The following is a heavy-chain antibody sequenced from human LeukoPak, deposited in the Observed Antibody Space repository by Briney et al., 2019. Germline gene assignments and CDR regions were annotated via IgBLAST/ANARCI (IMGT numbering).Heavy chain of an antibody. Sequence: PGGSLRLSCAASGFTFTDYWMHWVRQVPGKGLVWVSIINTDTRGTYYADSVKGRFTISRDNSKNTLYLQMNSLRAEDTAVYYCAKHQASDSSSWYVLQPFDPWGQGTLVTVSS. CDR2: INTDTRGT. CDR3: AKHQASDSSSWYVLQPFDP. V-gene: IGHV3-74*01. J-gene: IGHJ5*02. CDR1: GFTFTDYW. D-gene: IGHD6-13*01.